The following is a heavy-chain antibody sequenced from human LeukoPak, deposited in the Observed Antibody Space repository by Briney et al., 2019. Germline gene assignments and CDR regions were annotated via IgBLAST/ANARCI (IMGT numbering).Heavy chain of an antibody. Sequence: GGSLRLSCAASGFTFSNYAMRWVRQAPGKGLEWVSGISGSGDSTYYADSVKGRFTISRDNSKNTLYLQMNSLRAEDTAVYYCAELGITMIGGVWGKGTTVTISS. CDR1: GFTFSNYA. J-gene: IGHJ6*04. V-gene: IGHV3-23*01. CDR2: ISGSGDST. D-gene: IGHD3-10*02. CDR3: AELGITMIGGV.